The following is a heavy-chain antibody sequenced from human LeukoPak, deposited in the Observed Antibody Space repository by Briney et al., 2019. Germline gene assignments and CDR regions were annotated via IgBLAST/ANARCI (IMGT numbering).Heavy chain of an antibody. V-gene: IGHV1-69*13. D-gene: IGHD3-22*01. CDR1: GGTFSSYA. CDR2: IIPIFGTA. CDR3: ASDTYYYDSSGSSIP. J-gene: IGHJ5*02. Sequence: GASVKVSCKASGGTFSSYAISWVRQAPGQGLEWMGGIIPIFGTANYAQKFQGRVTITADESTSTAYMVLSSLRSEDTAVYYCASDTYYYDSSGSSIPWGQGTLVTVSS.